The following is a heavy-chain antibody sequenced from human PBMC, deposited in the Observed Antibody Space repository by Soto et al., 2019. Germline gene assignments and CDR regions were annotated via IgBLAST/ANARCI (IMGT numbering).Heavy chain of an antibody. D-gene: IGHD3-10*01. J-gene: IGHJ4*02. Sequence: EVQLVESGGGLVQPGGSLRLSCAASGFTFSTYWMHWVRQAPGKGLVWVSRINSDGSGTSYADSVKGRFTISRDNAKNTLYLRMNSLRAEDTAVYYCVRDGSGDLPIDYWGQGTLVTVSS. V-gene: IGHV3-74*01. CDR2: INSDGSGT. CDR1: GFTFSTYW. CDR3: VRDGSGDLPIDY.